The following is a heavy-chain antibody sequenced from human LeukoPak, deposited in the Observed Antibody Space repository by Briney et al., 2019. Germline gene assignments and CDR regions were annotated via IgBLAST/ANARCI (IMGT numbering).Heavy chain of an antibody. CDR2: IYYSGST. V-gene: IGHV4-59*01. J-gene: IGHJ4*02. CDR3: ARVEYSSSWHFDY. Sequence: KPSETLSLTCTVSGGSISSYYWSWIRQPPGKGLEWIGCIYYSGSTTYYPAPKSGVSISVEATNNKFFLQLSSVTAADTAVYYCARVEYSSSWHFDYWGQGTLVTVSS. CDR1: GGSISSYY. D-gene: IGHD6-13*01.